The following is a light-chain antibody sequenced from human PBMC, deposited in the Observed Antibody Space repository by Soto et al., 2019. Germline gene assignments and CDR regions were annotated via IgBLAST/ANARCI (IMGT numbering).Light chain of an antibody. CDR2: DVS. CDR3: SSYTSSSTYV. CDR1: SSDVGGYNY. Sequence: QSVLTQPASVSGSPGQSITISCTGTSSDVGGYNYVSWYQQHPGKAPKLMIYDVSNRPSGVSNRFSGSKSGNTASLTISGLQAEDKADYYCSSYTSSSTYVFGTGTKFTVL. V-gene: IGLV2-14*01. J-gene: IGLJ1*01.